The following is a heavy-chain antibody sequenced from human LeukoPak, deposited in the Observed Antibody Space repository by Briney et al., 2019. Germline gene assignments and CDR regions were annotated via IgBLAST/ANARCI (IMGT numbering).Heavy chain of an antibody. CDR2: ISSSSSYI. J-gene: IGHJ3*02. D-gene: IGHD3-16*01. CDR1: GFTFSSYS. V-gene: IGHV3-21*01. Sequence: GGSLRLSCAASGFTFSSYSMNWVRQAPGKGLEWVSSISSSSSYIYYADSVKGRFTISRDNAKNSLYLQMNSLRAEDTAVYYCASYDYVWGVRAFDIWGQGTMVTVSS. CDR3: ASYDYVWGVRAFDI.